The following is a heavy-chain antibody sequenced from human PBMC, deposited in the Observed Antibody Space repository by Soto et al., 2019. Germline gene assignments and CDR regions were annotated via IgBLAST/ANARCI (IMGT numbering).Heavy chain of an antibody. Sequence: GASVKVSCKASGFTFTSSAVQWVRQARGQRLEWIGWIVVGSGNTNYAQKFQERVTITRDMSTSTAYMELSSLRSEDTAVYYCARGGITIFGVVITPHYYYGMDVWGQGTTVTVSS. D-gene: IGHD3-3*01. CDR3: ARGGITIFGVVITPHYYYGMDV. V-gene: IGHV1-58*01. CDR2: IVVGSGNT. J-gene: IGHJ6*02. CDR1: GFTFTSSA.